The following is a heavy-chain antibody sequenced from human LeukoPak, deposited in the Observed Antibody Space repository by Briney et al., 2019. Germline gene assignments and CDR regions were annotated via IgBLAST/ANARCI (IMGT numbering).Heavy chain of an antibody. CDR2: INHSGST. CDR1: GGSFSGYY. CDR3: ARGLGVVRHYLEY. D-gene: IGHD3-3*01. J-gene: IGHJ4*02. V-gene: IGHV4-34*01. Sequence: PSETLSLTCAVYGGSFSGYYWSWLRQPPGKGLEWIGEINHSGSTNYNPSLKRRVTISVGTSKNQFSRKLSSVPAADTAIYYCARGLGVVRHYLEYWGQERLVTVSS.